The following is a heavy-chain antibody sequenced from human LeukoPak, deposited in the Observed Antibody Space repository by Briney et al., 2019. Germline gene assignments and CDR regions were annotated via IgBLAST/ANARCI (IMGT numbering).Heavy chain of an antibody. CDR1: GGSFSGYY. V-gene: IGHV4-34*01. J-gene: IGHJ4*02. CDR2: INHGGST. D-gene: IGHD7-27*01. Sequence: PSETLSLTCAVYGGSFSGYYWSWIRQPPGKGLEWIGEINHGGSTNYNPSLKSRVTISVDTSKNQFSLKLSSVTAADTAVYYCARKLGAFDYWGQGTLVTVSS. CDR3: ARKLGAFDY.